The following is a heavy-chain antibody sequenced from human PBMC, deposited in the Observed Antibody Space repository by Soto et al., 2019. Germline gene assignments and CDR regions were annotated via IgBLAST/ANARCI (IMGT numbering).Heavy chain of an antibody. V-gene: IGHV5-51*01. Sequence: XESLKISLNCSGNTFSNYWSGLVLQMPGKGLEWMGIIYPGDSDLRYSPAFQGQVTISADKSVSTDYLQWSRLRASDTAIYYCVRLETHSFGTAQSSFEHWGQGSPVTVS. CDR1: GNTFSNYW. D-gene: IGHD3-3*01. CDR2: IYPGDSDL. J-gene: IGHJ4*02. CDR3: VRLETHSFGTAQSSFEH.